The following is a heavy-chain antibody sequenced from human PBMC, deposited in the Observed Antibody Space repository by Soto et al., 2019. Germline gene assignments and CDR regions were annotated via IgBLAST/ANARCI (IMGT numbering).Heavy chain of an antibody. J-gene: IGHJ4*02. CDR2: ISWNSGSI. D-gene: IGHD3-22*01. CDR1: GFTFDDYA. Sequence: GGSLRLSCAASGFTFDDYAMHWVRQAPGKGLEWVSGISWNSGSIGYADSVKGRFTISRDNAKNSLYLQMNSLRAEDTALYYCAKDIVGYYYDSSGYYSGWGQGTLVTVPQ. CDR3: AKDIVGYYYDSSGYYSG. V-gene: IGHV3-9*01.